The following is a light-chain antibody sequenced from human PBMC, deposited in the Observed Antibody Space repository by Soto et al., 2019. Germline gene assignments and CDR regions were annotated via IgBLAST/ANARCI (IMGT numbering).Light chain of an antibody. CDR1: SVDVGDYNS. J-gene: IGLJ1*01. CDR2: HVT. Sequence: QSVLTQPASVSGSPGQSITISCTGSSVDVGDYNSVSWYQQHPGKAPKVMIYHVTIRASGVSNLFSGSKSGNTASLTISGLQAEDEADYYCSSYSHSPPSYVFGTGTKGTVL. V-gene: IGLV2-14*03. CDR3: SSYSHSPPSYV.